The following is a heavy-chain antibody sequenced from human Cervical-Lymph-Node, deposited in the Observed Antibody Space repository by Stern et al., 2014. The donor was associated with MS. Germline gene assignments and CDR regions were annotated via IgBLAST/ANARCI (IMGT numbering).Heavy chain of an antibody. Sequence: VQLVESGTAVRKPGSSVKVSCKVSGGTFRGYAVSWVRQAPGQGLEWIGGILPVISSPNYAQQFQARATITSDESASKVYMTLTSLTFEDTAVYYCAREPKDAFFCEYGGPGTIITFSS. CDR1: GGTFRGYA. V-gene: IGHV1-69*01. CDR3: AREPKDAFFCEY. J-gene: IGHJ4*02. CDR2: ILPVISSP. D-gene: IGHD2/OR15-2a*01.